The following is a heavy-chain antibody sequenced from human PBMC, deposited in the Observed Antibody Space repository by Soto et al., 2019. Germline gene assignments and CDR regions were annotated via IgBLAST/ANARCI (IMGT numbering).Heavy chain of an antibody. CDR2: IIPIFGTA. Sequence: QVQLVQSGAEVKKPGSSVKVSCKASGGTFSSYAISWVRQAPGQGLEWMGGIIPIFGTANYAQKFQGRVTITADKATSTAYMELSSLRSEDTAVYYCASKYSRSPPVGYYYGMDVWGQGTTVNGSS. CDR1: GGTFSSYA. V-gene: IGHV1-69*06. J-gene: IGHJ6*02. D-gene: IGHD6-6*01. CDR3: ASKYSRSPPVGYYYGMDV.